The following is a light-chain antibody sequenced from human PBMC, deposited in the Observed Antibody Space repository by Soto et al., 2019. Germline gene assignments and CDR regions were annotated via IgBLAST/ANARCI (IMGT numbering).Light chain of an antibody. CDR1: QDISDY. CDR3: QQANSFPRT. V-gene: IGKV1-9*01. J-gene: IGKJ1*01. Sequence: DIQLTQYPSFLASAVGDRVTISFRASQDISDYLAWYQQRPGKAPKLLIYAASNLQNGVPSRFSGSGFGTDFTLTISSLQPEDFATYYCQQANSFPRTLGQGTKVDI. CDR2: AAS.